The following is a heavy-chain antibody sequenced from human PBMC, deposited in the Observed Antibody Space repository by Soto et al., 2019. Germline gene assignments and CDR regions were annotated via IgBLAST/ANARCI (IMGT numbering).Heavy chain of an antibody. Sequence: WRTLRLSCAASGITVGNNYMSWVRQAPRKGLEWVSLIYSTGTTKYADSVKGRFTVSRDNAKNTLYLQMNSLRAEDTAVYHCATDGRGSGSSNNSFGYWGQGSLGTVSS. CDR1: GITVGNNY. D-gene: IGHD3-10*01. CDR3: ATDGRGSGSSNNSFGY. CDR2: IYSTGTT. V-gene: IGHV3-53*01. J-gene: IGHJ4*02.